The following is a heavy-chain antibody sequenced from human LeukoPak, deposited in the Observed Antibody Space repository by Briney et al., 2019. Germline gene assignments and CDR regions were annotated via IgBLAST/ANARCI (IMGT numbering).Heavy chain of an antibody. J-gene: IGHJ3*02. CDR3: ARRGSGGRSFDI. D-gene: IGHD2-15*01. V-gene: IGHV4-61*01. CDR2: ISYRGIT. Sequence: PAETLSLTCTVSGGSVSSGRYYWTWIRQPPGMGLEWIGYISYRGITTYHPSLKSRVNISVVTSKNQFSLNLSSVAAAGTAVYYCARRGSGGRSFDIWGQGTMVTVSS. CDR1: GGSVSSGRYY.